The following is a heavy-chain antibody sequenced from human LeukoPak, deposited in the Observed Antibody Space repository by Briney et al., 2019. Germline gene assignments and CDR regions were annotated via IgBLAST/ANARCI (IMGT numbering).Heavy chain of an antibody. CDR2: IYTSGST. V-gene: IGHV4-4*09. Sequence: SETLSLTCTVSGGSISSYYWSWIRQPPGKGLEWIGYIYTSGSTNYNPSLKSRVTISVDTSKNQFSLKLSSVTAADTAVYYCARSKYDFWSGYTDYWGQGTLVTVSS. D-gene: IGHD3-3*01. J-gene: IGHJ4*02. CDR1: GGSISSYY. CDR3: ARSKYDFWSGYTDY.